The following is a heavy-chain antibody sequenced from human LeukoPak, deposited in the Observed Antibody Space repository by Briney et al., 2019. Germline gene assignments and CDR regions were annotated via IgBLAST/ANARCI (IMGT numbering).Heavy chain of an antibody. CDR2: INHSGST. Sequence: PSETLSLTCTVYGGSFSGYYWSWIRQPPGKGLEWIGEINHSGSTNYNPSLKSRVTISVDTSKNQFSLKLSSVTAADTAVYYCAGGDSVGPTRAVFDYWGQGTLVTVSS. CDR1: GGSFSGYY. CDR3: AGGDSVGPTRAVFDY. V-gene: IGHV4-34*01. J-gene: IGHJ4*02. D-gene: IGHD1-26*01.